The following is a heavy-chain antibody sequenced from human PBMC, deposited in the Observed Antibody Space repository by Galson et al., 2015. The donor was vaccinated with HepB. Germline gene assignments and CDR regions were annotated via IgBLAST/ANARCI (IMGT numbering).Heavy chain of an antibody. CDR2: IMVILGTA. CDR1: GGTFSSYS. D-gene: IGHD3-16*01. CDR3: ARDGQITVSSKYSGLDV. Sequence: SVKVSCKGSGGTFSSYSISWVRQAPGQGLEWMGRIMVILGTADYAQKFQDRVTITADQSTNTVYMEVTSLRSEDTAVYYCARDGQITVSSKYSGLDVWGQGTTVSVSS. V-gene: IGHV1-69*08. J-gene: IGHJ6*02.